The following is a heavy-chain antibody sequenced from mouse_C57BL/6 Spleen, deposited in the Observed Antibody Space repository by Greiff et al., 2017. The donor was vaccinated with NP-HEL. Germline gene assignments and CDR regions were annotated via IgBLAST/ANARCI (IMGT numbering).Heavy chain of an antibody. D-gene: IGHD4-1*01. V-gene: IGHV5-4*03. CDR1: GFTFSSYA. CDR2: ISDGGSYT. CDR3: ARAGAGCFDY. J-gene: IGHJ2*01. Sequence: EVMLMESGGGLVKPGGSLKLSCAASGFTFSSYAMSWVRQTPEKRLEWVATISDGGSYTYYPDNVKGRFTISRDNAKNNLYLQMSHLKSEDTAMYYCARAGAGCFDYWGQGTTLTVSS.